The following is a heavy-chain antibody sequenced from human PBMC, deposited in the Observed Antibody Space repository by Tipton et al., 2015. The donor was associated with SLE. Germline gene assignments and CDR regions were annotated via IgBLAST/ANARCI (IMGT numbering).Heavy chain of an antibody. Sequence: TLSLTCTVSNGSINLYYWSWIRQSPGKGLEFIGRIYTSGSTSYNPSLKSRVTISVDTSKDQFSLKLSSVTTADTAVYYCARDSPGDFDWFDAFDIWGQGTMVTVSS. CDR1: NGSINLYY. V-gene: IGHV4-4*07. J-gene: IGHJ3*02. CDR3: ARDSPGDFDWFDAFDI. CDR2: IYTSGST. D-gene: IGHD3-9*01.